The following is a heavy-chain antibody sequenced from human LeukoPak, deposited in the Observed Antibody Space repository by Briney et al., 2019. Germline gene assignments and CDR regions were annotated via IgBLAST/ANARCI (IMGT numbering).Heavy chain of an antibody. V-gene: IGHV3-30-3*01. J-gene: IGHJ4*02. CDR3: ARNGESSGYLTDFDY. D-gene: IGHD3-22*01. Sequence: ARSLRLSCAASGFTFITYAMHWVRQAPGKGLAWVAVISYDGSNKYYADSVKGRFTISRDNSKNTLYLQMNSLRAEDTAVYYCARNGESSGYLTDFDYWGQGTLVTVSS. CDR1: GFTFITYA. CDR2: ISYDGSNK.